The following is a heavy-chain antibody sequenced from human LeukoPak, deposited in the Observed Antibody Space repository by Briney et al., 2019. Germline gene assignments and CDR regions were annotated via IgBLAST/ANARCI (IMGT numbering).Heavy chain of an antibody. J-gene: IGHJ4*02. Sequence: PSETLSLTCTVSGGSISSSSYYWSWIRQPAGKGLEWIGRIFTSGTTNYNPSLKSRVTLSLDTSKNQFSLRLTSVTAADTAMYYCASTGSGSYFGYYFDSWGQGTPVTVSS. CDR3: ASTGSGSYFGYYFDS. CDR2: IFTSGTT. V-gene: IGHV4-61*02. D-gene: IGHD3-10*01. CDR1: GGSISSSSYY.